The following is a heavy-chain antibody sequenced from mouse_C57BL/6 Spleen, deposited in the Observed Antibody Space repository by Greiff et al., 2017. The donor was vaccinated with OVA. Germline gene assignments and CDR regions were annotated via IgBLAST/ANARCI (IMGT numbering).Heavy chain of an antibody. CDR3: ARRSGVDYAMDY. Sequence: EVKLMESGGDLVKPGGSLKLSCAASGFTFSSYGMSWVRQTPDKRLEWVATISSGGSYTYYPDSVKGRFTISRDNAKNTLYLQMSSLKSEDTAMYYCARRSGVDYAMDYWGQGTSVTVSS. V-gene: IGHV5-6*02. D-gene: IGHD1-1*01. CDR2: ISSGGSYT. CDR1: GFTFSSYG. J-gene: IGHJ4*01.